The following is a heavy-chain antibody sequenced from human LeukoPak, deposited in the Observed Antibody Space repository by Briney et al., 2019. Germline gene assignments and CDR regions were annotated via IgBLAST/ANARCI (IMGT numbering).Heavy chain of an antibody. Sequence: SQTLSLTCTVSGGSISSGGYYWSCIRQPPGKGLEWIGYIYHSGSTYYNPSLKSRVTISVDRSKNQFSLKLSSVTAADTAVYYCARDGGGSYHYFDYWGQGTLVTVSS. CDR1: GGSISSGGYY. D-gene: IGHD1-26*01. CDR3: ARDGGGSYHYFDY. CDR2: IYHSGST. V-gene: IGHV4-30-2*01. J-gene: IGHJ4*02.